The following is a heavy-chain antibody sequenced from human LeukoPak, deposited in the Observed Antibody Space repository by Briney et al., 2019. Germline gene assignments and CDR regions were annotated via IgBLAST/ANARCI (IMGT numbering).Heavy chain of an antibody. CDR1: GFTFSNYD. CDR2: ISYDGSNQ. Sequence: GGSLRLSCAASGFTFSNYDMHWVRQAPGKGLAGVASISYDGSNQYYGDSVKGRFTISRDNSKNTLYLQMNSLRAEDTAVYYCAKEGHYYGSGPEGTFDIWGQGTMVTVSS. V-gene: IGHV3-30*18. J-gene: IGHJ3*02. CDR3: AKEGHYYGSGPEGTFDI. D-gene: IGHD3-10*01.